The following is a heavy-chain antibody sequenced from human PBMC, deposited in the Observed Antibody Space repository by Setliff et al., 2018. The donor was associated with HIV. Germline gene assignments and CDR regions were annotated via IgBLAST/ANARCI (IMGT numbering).Heavy chain of an antibody. D-gene: IGHD6-19*01. CDR1: GFTFSSYE. V-gene: IGHV3-48*03. CDR2: ISSSGSTI. CDR3: VRDKWLVPDTFDI. J-gene: IGHJ3*02. Sequence: LRLSCAASGFTFSSYEMNWVRQAPGKGLEWVSYISSSGSTIYYADSVKGRFTISRDNAKNSLYLQMNSLRAEDMALYYCVRDKWLVPDTFDIWGQGTMVTVSS.